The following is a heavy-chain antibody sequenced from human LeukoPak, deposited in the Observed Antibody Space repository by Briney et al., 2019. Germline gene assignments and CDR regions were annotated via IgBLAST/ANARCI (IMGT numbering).Heavy chain of an antibody. J-gene: IGHJ4*02. CDR3: ARGAVAGFGGDYFDY. CDR2: IYSGGST. Sequence: PGGSLRLSCAASGFTVSSNYMSWVRQAPGKVLEWVSVIYSGGSTYYADSVKGRFTITRDNSKNTLYLQMNSLRAEDTTVYYCARGAVAGFGGDYFDYWGQGTLVTVSS. D-gene: IGHD6-19*01. V-gene: IGHV3-53*01. CDR1: GFTVSSNY.